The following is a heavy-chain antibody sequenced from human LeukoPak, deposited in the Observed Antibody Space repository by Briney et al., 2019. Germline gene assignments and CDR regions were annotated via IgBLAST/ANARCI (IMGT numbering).Heavy chain of an antibody. J-gene: IGHJ4*02. Sequence: GGSLRLSCAASGFTVSSNYMSWVRQAPGKGLEWVSVIYSGGSTYYADSVKGRFTISRDNSKNTLYLQMNSLRAEDTAVYYCAVTDYYDSSGYESSFDYWGQGTLVTVSS. CDR2: IYSGGST. D-gene: IGHD3-22*01. CDR1: GFTVSSNY. V-gene: IGHV3-53*01. CDR3: AVTDYYDSSGYESSFDY.